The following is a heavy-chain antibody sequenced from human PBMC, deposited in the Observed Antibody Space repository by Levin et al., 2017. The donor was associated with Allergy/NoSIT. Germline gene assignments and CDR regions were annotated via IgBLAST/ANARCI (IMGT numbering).Heavy chain of an antibody. D-gene: IGHD3-22*01. V-gene: IGHV3-74*01. CDR3: ARGSNYYDSSAYHIFDY. CDR1: GFTFNNYW. J-gene: IGHJ4*02. Sequence: QSGGSLRLSCAASGFTFNNYWMHWVRQAPGKGLVWVSRINSDGSSTTYADSVKGRFTISRDNAKNTLYLQMNSLRAEDTAVYYCARGSNYYDSSAYHIFDYWGQGTLVTVSS. CDR2: INSDGSST.